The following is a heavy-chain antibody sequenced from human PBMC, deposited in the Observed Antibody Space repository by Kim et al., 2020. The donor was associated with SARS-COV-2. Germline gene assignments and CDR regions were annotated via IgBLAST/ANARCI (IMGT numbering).Heavy chain of an antibody. Sequence: TDGGTTDYAAPVKGRFTISRDDSKNTLYLQMNSLKTEDTAVYYCTTGLSYWGQGTLVTVSS. D-gene: IGHD6-6*01. CDR2: TDGGTT. CDR3: TTGLSY. J-gene: IGHJ4*02. V-gene: IGHV3-15*01.